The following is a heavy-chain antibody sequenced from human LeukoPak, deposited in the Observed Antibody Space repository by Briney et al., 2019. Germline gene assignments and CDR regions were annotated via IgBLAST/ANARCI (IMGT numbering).Heavy chain of an antibody. J-gene: IGHJ3*02. CDR1: GYTFTSYH. CDR3: ARFAYYYDSSGYRTYAFDI. V-gene: IGHV1-46*01. D-gene: IGHD3-22*01. CDR2: INPSGGST. Sequence: ASVKVSCKASGYTFTSYHMHWVRQAPGQGLEWKGIINPSGGSTSYAQKFQGRVTMTRDTSTSTVYMELSSLRSEDTAVYYCARFAYYYDSSGYRTYAFDIWGQGTMVTVSS.